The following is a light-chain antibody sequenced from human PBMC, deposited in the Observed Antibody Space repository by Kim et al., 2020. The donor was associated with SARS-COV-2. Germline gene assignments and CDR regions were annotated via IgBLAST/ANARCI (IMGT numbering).Light chain of an antibody. V-gene: IGKV1-39*01. Sequence: SVGDRVTCTCRASQVIGSYLNWYQQKPGKAPKLLIYAASSLQSGVPSRFSGSGSGTDFTLTFSSLQPEHLAPYYFQLSYSTPPRTFGQRTQVDIK. CDR1: QVIGSY. CDR2: AAS. CDR3: QLSYSTPPRT. J-gene: IGKJ1*01.